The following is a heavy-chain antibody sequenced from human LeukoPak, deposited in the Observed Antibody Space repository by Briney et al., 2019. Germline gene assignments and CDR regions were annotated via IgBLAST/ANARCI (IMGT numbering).Heavy chain of an antibody. V-gene: IGHV1-18*01. Sequence: ASVKVSCKASGYTFSIYGITWVRQAPGQGLEWMGWISAHTGKSDYAQKFQNGVTMTADTATSTAYMELRSLGSDDTAVYYCARDGKGRFDFRENDYWGQGTLVTVPS. J-gene: IGHJ4*02. CDR1: GYTFSIYG. CDR3: ARDGKGRFDFRENDY. CDR2: ISAHTGKS. D-gene: IGHD3-3*01.